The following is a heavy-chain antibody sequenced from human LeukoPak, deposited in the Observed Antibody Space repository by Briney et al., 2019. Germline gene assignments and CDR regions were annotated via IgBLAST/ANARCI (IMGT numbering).Heavy chain of an antibody. CDR3: ARGLGSGYYFDY. CDR1: GFTFSDYY. D-gene: IGHD3-22*01. J-gene: IGHJ4*02. CDR2: ISSSVTTI. V-gene: IGHV3-11*04. Sequence: GGSLRLSCAASGFTFSDYYMIWIREAPGKELEWVSYISSSVTTIYYADSVKGRFTISRDNAKHSLYLQMNSLRAEDTAVYYCARGLGSGYYFDYWGQGTLVTVSS.